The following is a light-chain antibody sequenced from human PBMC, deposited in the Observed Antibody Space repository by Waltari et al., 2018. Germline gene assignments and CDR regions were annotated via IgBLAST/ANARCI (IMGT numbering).Light chain of an antibody. CDR1: QSISSY. CDR2: AAS. CDR3: QQSYSQTRT. Sequence: DIQMTQSPSSLSASVGDRVTITCRASQSISSYLSWYPQKPGRAPKLLLYAASSLESGVPSRFSGSGAGRDFTLIISSLQPEDFATYSCQQSYSQTRTFGQGTKVEI. J-gene: IGKJ1*01. V-gene: IGKV1-39*01.